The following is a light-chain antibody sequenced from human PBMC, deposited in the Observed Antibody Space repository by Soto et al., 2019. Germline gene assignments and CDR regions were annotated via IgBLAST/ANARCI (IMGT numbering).Light chain of an antibody. Sequence: EIVLTQSPGTLSLSPGERATLSCRASQSLTSYLAWYQQKPGQAPRLLIYDASNRATGIPPRFSGSGSGTDFTLTISRLEPEDFAVYYCQQYGSSPPITFGQGTRLEIK. CDR3: QQYGSSPPIT. CDR1: QSLTSY. CDR2: DAS. V-gene: IGKV3-20*01. J-gene: IGKJ5*01.